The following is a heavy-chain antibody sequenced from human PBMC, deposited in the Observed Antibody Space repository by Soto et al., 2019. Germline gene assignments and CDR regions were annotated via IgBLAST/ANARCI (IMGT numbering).Heavy chain of an antibody. J-gene: IGHJ3*02. V-gene: IGHV3-7*05. Sequence: DVQLTESGGGLVQPGGSLRLSCGASGFSFGGDCMAWVRQAPGKGLEWVANIRKDGSKEHYADSVRGRFSVSRNNAKDSIYLQMNILRLEHTAVDYCTRDANYRDDSAYYDVFDIWGQGTMVTVSS. D-gene: IGHD3-16*01. CDR1: GFSFGGDC. CDR3: TRDANYRDDSAYYDVFDI. CDR2: IRKDGSKE.